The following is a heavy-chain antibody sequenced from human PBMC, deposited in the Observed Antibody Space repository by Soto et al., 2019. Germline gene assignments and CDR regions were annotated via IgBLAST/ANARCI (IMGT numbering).Heavy chain of an antibody. J-gene: IGHJ4*02. CDR3: AKARFTGLGDS. D-gene: IGHD2-8*02. V-gene: IGHV3-23*01. Sequence: EVQLLESGGGLVQPGGSLRLSCAASGLTFSSYAMTWVRQAPGKGLEWVSVITSSGRSTYYADSVKGRFTISRDNSKNTLYLQMNSLRVEDTAIYYCAKARFTGLGDSWGQGTLVSVSS. CDR1: GLTFSSYA. CDR2: ITSSGRST.